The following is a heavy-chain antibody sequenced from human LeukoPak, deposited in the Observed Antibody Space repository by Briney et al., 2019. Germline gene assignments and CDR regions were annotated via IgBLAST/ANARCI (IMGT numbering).Heavy chain of an antibody. Sequence: GGSLRLSCAAPGFTFTSYGMHWVRQAPGKGLEWVAFIRYDGSNIHYADSVKGRFSFSRDNSKLYLQMNSLGLEDMAVYYCAKDLQQWLVSPYYYYMDVWGKGTTVTVSS. CDR1: GFTFTSYG. CDR3: AKDLQQWLVSPYYYYMDV. D-gene: IGHD6-19*01. CDR2: IRYDGSNI. J-gene: IGHJ6*03. V-gene: IGHV3-30*02.